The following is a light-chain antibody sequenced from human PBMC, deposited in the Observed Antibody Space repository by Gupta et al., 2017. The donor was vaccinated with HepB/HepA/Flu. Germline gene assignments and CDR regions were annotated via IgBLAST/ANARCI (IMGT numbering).Light chain of an antibody. Sequence: DIQMTQSPSSLSASVGDRVTITCRASQSISSYLNWYQQKPGKAPKLLIYAASSLQSGVPSRFSGSGGGADFTLIIISRQPEDVAAYYCQQSYSTLKCSFGQGTKLEIK. CDR3: QQSYSTLKCS. V-gene: IGKV1-39*01. CDR2: AAS. J-gene: IGKJ2*04. CDR1: QSISSY.